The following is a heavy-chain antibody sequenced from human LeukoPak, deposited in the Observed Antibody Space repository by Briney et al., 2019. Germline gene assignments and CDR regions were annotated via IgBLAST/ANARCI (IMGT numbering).Heavy chain of an antibody. J-gene: IGHJ4*02. CDR3: ARQGGYYFDY. V-gene: IGHV4-39*01. CDR2: IYYSGST. Sequence: PSXTLSLTCTVSGGSISSSSYYWGWIRQPPGKGLEWIGSIYYSGSTYYNPSVKSRVTISVKTTKNKFSLKLSSVTAADTAVYYCARQGGYYFDYWGQGTLVTVSS. D-gene: IGHD3-16*01. CDR1: GGSISSSSYY.